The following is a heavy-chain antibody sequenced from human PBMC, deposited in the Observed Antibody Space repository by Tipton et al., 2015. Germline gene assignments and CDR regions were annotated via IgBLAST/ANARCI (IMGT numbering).Heavy chain of an antibody. D-gene: IGHD3-3*01. Sequence: LSLTCAVSAYSISSDYYWGWVRQAPGKGLEWVANIKQDGSEKYYVDSVKGRFTISRDNAKNSLYLQMNSLRAEDTAVYYCARDILNDFCSGWPEEYWGQGTLVTVSS. J-gene: IGHJ4*02. CDR2: IKQDGSEK. CDR3: ARDILNDFCSGWPEEY. V-gene: IGHV3-7*03. CDR1: AYSISSDY.